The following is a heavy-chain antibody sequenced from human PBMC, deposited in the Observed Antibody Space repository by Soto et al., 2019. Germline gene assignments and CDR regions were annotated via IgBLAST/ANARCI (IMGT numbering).Heavy chain of an antibody. CDR3: ARHEGWTGPDQ. D-gene: IGHD2-8*02. CDR2: IFHDGNT. CDR1: GASIGSGGW. Sequence: QVHLQESGQGLVKPSETLSLTCAVSGASIGSGGWWSWVRQPPGKGLEWIAEIFHDGNTNYIQSLKSRVTISVDKSQNQFSLNVYSVTAADTAVYYCARHEGWTGPDQWGQGTLVTVSS. J-gene: IGHJ5*02. V-gene: IGHV4-4*02.